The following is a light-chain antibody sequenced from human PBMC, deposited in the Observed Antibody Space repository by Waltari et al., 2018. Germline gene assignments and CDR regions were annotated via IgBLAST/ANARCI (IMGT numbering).Light chain of an antibody. J-gene: IGLJ1*01. V-gene: IGLV1-40*01. Sequence: QSVLTQPPLASGAPAQGVTIACTWVSSKIGAGYNDPWYQQLSGTAPNLHIYANNNRPPGAPDRFSCSKSGTSASLAITRLQAEDEADYYCQSYDSSPSVHYVFGTGTKVTVL. CDR3: QSYDSSPSVHYV. CDR1: SSKIGAGYN. CDR2: ANN.